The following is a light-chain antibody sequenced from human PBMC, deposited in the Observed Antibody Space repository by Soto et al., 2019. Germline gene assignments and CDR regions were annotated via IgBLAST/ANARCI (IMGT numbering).Light chain of an antibody. Sequence: DIVMTQSPLSLPVTPGESASISCRSSQSLLHSSGNNYLDWYLQKPGQSPQLLNYLGSNRAPGVPDKFSGSGSGTDFTLKISRVEAEDVGVYYCMQALQTPLTFGGGTKVEIK. J-gene: IGKJ4*01. CDR1: QSLLHSSGNNY. CDR3: MQALQTPLT. CDR2: LGS. V-gene: IGKV2-28*01.